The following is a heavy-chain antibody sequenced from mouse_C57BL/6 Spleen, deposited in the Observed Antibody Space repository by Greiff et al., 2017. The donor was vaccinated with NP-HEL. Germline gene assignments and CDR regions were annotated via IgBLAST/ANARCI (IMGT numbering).Heavy chain of an antibody. D-gene: IGHD1-1*01. Sequence: QVQLQQSGAELVKPGASVKISCKASGYAFSSYWMNWVKQRPGKGLEWIGQIYPGDGDNNYNGKFKGKATLTADKSSSTAYLQLRSLTSEDSAVYFCALTTVVSHWYFDVWGTGTTVTVSS. V-gene: IGHV1-80*01. CDR1: GYAFSSYW. CDR3: ALTTVVSHWYFDV. CDR2: IYPGDGDN. J-gene: IGHJ1*03.